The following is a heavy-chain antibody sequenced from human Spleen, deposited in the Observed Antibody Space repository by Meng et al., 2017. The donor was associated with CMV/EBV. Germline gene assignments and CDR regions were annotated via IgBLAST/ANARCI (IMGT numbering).Heavy chain of an antibody. D-gene: IGHD4-23*01. CDR1: GFTFSRYD. V-gene: IGHV3-23*01. J-gene: IGHJ4*02. Sequence: GESLKISCAVSGFTFSRYDMSWVRQGPGNGLEWVSLITGRGSSTYYADSVKGRFTISRDNSKNTLYLQMNSLRAEDTAVYYCAKAPYGDNSEQAHCWGQGTLVTVSS. CDR2: ITGRGSST. CDR3: AKAPYGDNSEQAHC.